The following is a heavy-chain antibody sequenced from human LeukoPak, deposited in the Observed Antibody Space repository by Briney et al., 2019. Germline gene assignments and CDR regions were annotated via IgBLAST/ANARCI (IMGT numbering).Heavy chain of an antibody. CDR3: ARDYTATTWLDY. CDR2: IKQDGSEK. Sequence: PGGSLRLSCAASGFTFSRYWMSWVRHAPGKGLEWVANIKQDGSEKYYVDSVKGRFTISRDNAKNSLYLQMNSLRAEDTAVYYCARDYTATTWLDYWGQGTLVTVSS. D-gene: IGHD3-16*01. CDR1: GFTFSRYW. J-gene: IGHJ4*02. V-gene: IGHV3-7*01.